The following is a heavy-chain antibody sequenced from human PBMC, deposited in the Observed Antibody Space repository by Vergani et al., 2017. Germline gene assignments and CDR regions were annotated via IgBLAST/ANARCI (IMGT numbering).Heavy chain of an antibody. J-gene: IGHJ4*02. Sequence: QLQLQESGPGLVEPSETLSLTCTVSGASISSNSYYWGWVRQSPGNGLEWVGSIRYSRPTYYNLPLQSRTTISLDTSKNQFSLKLSSVTAADTAVYYCARVSSGYCSSTSCSPLFEYWGQGTLVTVSS. CDR2: IRYSRPT. D-gene: IGHD2-2*01. CDR1: GASISSNSYY. CDR3: ARVSSGYCSSTSCSPLFEY. V-gene: IGHV4-39*07.